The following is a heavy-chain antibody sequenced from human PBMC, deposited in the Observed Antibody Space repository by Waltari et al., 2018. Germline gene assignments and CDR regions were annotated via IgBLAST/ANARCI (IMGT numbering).Heavy chain of an antibody. V-gene: IGHV3-23*01. CDR3: AKDRADTYYYDSSGYPYFDY. D-gene: IGHD3-22*01. Sequence: EVQLLESGGGLVQPGGSLRLSCAASGFTFSSYAMSWVRQAPGKGLEWVSAISGSGGSTYYADSVKGRFTISRDNSKNTLYLQMNSLRDEDTAVYYCAKDRADTYYYDSSGYPYFDYWGQGTLVTVSS. CDR2: ISGSGGST. CDR1: GFTFSSYA. J-gene: IGHJ4*02.